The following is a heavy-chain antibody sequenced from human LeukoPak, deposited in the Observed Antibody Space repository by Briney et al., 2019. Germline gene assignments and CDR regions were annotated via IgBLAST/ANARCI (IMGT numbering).Heavy chain of an antibody. CDR3: ARSVAGFDY. CDR2: INHSGST. V-gene: IGHV4-34*01. J-gene: IGHJ4*02. Sequence: QTSETLSLTCAVYGGSFSGYYWGWIRQPPGKGLEWIGEINHSGSTNYNPSLKSRVTISLDTSKNQFSLKLSSVTAADTAVYYCARSVAGFDYWGQGTLVTVSS. CDR1: GGSFSGYY. D-gene: IGHD6-19*01.